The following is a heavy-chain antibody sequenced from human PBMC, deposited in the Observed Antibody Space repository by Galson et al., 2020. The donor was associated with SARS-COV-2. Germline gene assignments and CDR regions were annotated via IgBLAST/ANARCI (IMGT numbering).Heavy chain of an antibody. CDR1: GYSFTSYW. CDR2: IYPGDSDT. V-gene: IGHV5-51*01. J-gene: IGHJ6*02. Sequence: ASVKVSCKGSGYSFTSYWIGWVRQMPGKGLEWMGIIYPGDSDTRYSPSFQGQVTISADKSISTAYLQWSSLKASDTAMYYCARIYTSPFYYYYGMDVWGQGTTVTVSS. CDR3: ARIYTSPFYYYYGMDV. D-gene: IGHD2-2*02.